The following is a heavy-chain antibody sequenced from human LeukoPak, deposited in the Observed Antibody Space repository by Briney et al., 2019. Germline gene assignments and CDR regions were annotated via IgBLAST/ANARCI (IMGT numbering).Heavy chain of an antibody. V-gene: IGHV4-61*03. CDR1: GDSVSSGGYY. CDR2: IYYNGNT. D-gene: IGHD6-13*01. J-gene: IGHJ4*02. Sequence: SETLSLTCTVSGDSVSSGGYYWSWIRQPPGKGLEWIGYIYYNGNTNYNPSLKTRVTISVDTSKNHFSLKLSSVTAADTAVYYCARDRMQQRNFDYWGQGTLVTASS. CDR3: ARDRMQQRNFDY.